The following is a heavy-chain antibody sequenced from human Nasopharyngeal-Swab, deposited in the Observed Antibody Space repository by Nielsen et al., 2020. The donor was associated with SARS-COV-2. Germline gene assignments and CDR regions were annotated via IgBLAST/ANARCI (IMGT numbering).Heavy chain of an antibody. Sequence: GGSLRPSCAASGFTFSSYWMTWVRQAPGKGLEWVAKINPHGSSNYSADSVKGRFTISRDNAQSSLHLQMNSLRAEDTAVYYCARHYDFWSGYYNSHFYGMDVWGQGTTVTVSS. CDR3: ARHYDFWSGYYNSHFYGMDV. CDR2: INPHGSSN. CDR1: GFTFSSYW. D-gene: IGHD3-3*01. V-gene: IGHV3-7*01. J-gene: IGHJ6*02.